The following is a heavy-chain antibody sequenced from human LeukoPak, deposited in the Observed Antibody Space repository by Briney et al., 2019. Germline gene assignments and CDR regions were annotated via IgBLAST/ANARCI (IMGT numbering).Heavy chain of an antibody. V-gene: IGHV2-70*11. CDR3: ALILGGIEGAGMGGSFDAFDI. Sequence: SGPTLVNPTQILTPTCTLSGIALSTSGMCVSWIRQPPGKALEWLARIDWDDDKYYSTSLKTRLTISKDTSKNQIILTMTNMDTGDAATYYCALILGGIEGAGMGGSFDAFDIGGQGTMVTVSS. CDR1: GIALSTSGMC. J-gene: IGHJ3*02. D-gene: IGHD6-19*01. CDR2: IDWDDDK.